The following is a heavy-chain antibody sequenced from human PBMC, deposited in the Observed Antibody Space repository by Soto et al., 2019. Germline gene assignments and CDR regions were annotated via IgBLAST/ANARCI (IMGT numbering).Heavy chain of an antibody. D-gene: IGHD2-15*01. V-gene: IGHV3-74*02. CDR1: GFTFSNYW. J-gene: IGHJ6*03. CDR3: ARGDCVGGTCYSLAGSFYYYMDV. Sequence: VQLVASGGGLVQPGGSLRLSCAASGFTFSNYWMYWVRQAPGKGLEWVSRINSDGSVSSYADSVKGRLTISRDNVKNTLYLQMDSLRAEDTAVYYCARGDCVGGTCYSLAGSFYYYMDVWGKGTTVTVFS. CDR2: INSDGSVS.